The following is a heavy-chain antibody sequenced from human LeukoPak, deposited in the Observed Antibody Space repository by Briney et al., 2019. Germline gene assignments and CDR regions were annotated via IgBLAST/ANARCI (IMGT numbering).Heavy chain of an antibody. CDR3: ARPVNNIAALDAFDI. D-gene: IGHD6-13*01. CDR1: GYSFTDYW. J-gene: IGHJ3*02. Sequence: PGESLKISCKGSGYSFTDYWIGWVRQMPGKGLEWMGIIYPGDSDTRYSPSFQGQVTISADKSISTAYLQWSSLKASDTAMYYCARPVNNIAALDAFDIWGQGTMVTVSS. CDR2: IYPGDSDT. V-gene: IGHV5-51*01.